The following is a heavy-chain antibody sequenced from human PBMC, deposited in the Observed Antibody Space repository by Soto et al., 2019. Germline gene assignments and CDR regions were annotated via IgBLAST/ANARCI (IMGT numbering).Heavy chain of an antibody. CDR1: GGSFSGYY. CDR2: INHSGST. D-gene: IGHD5-18*01. J-gene: IGHJ5*02. CDR3: ARYSYGQPPVNWFDP. V-gene: IGHV4-34*01. Sequence: SETLSLTCAVYGGSFSGYYWSWIRQPPGKGLEWIGEINHSGSTNYNPSLKSRVTISVDTSKNQFSLKLSSVTAADTAVYYCARYSYGQPPVNWFDPWGQGTLVTVSS.